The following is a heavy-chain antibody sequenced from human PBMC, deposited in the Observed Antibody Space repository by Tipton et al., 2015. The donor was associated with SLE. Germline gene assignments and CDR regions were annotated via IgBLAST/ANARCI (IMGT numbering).Heavy chain of an antibody. J-gene: IGHJ5*02. CDR1: GGSISSSSYY. Sequence: GLVKPSETLSLTCTVSGGSISSSSYYWGWIRQSPGKGLEWIGSVYYSGSTYYSPSLKSRVTTSVDTSKNQFSLRLSSATAADTAVYYCARAIVYCSSPGSCFPEGVDPWGQGTLVTVSS. CDR2: VYYSGST. V-gene: IGHV4-39*01. D-gene: IGHD2-2*01. CDR3: ARAIVYCSSPGSCFPEGVDP.